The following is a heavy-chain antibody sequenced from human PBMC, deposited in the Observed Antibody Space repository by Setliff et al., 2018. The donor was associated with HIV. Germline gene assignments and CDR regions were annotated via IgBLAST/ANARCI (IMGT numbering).Heavy chain of an antibody. J-gene: IGHJ4*02. D-gene: IGHD3-10*01. Sequence: ASVKVSCKASGYTFTSYAMNWVRQAPGQGLEWMGWINTNTGNPTYAQGFTGRFVFSLDTSVSTAYLQISSLKAEDTAVYYCARVLYYYGSGSYYKFDYWGQGTLVTVSS. CDR1: GYTFTSYA. V-gene: IGHV7-4-1*02. CDR3: ARVLYYYGSGSYYKFDY. CDR2: INTNTGNP.